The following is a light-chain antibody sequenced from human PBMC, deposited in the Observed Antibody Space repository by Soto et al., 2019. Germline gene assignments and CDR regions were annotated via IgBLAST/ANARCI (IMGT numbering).Light chain of an antibody. CDR1: SSDVGGYNY. V-gene: IGLV2-14*01. Sequence: QSALTQPASVSGSPGQSITISCTGTSSDVGGYNYVSWYQQHPGKAPKLMIYEVRNRPSGVSNRFSGSKSGTTASLTISGLQAEDEADYYCSSYTDTGTHVVFGGGTKLNVL. CDR2: EVR. J-gene: IGLJ2*01. CDR3: SSYTDTGTHVV.